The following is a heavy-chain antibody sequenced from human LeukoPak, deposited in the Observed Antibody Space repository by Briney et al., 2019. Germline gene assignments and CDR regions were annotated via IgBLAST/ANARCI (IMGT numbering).Heavy chain of an antibody. CDR1: GFTVSSNY. CDR2: IYSGGST. J-gene: IGHJ4*02. V-gene: IGHV3-53*04. CDR3: ATELSSYGRIGY. Sequence: GGSLRLSCAASGFTVSSNYMSWVRQAPGKGLEWVSVIYSGGSTYYADSVKGRFTISRYNSKNTLYLQMNSLRAEDTAVYYCATELSSYGRIGYWGQGTLVTVSS. D-gene: IGHD5-12*01.